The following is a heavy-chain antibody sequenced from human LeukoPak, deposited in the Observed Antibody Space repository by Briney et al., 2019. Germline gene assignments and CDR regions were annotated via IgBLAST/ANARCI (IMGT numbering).Heavy chain of an antibody. CDR2: IIPVFGTA. Sequence: GASVKVSCKASGGTFSSYAISWVRQAPGQGLEWMGGIIPVFGTANYAQKFQGRVTITADESTSTAYMELSSLRSEDTAVYYCAGKRWDYYDSRGYSAFDYWGQGTLVTVSS. J-gene: IGHJ4*02. D-gene: IGHD3-22*01. V-gene: IGHV1-69*01. CDR1: GGTFSSYA. CDR3: AGKRWDYYDSRGYSAFDY.